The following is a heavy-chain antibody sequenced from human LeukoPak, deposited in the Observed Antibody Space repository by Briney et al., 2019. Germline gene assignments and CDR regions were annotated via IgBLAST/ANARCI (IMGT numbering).Heavy chain of an antibody. CDR3: AKDYYYDSSGPYFDY. J-gene: IGHJ4*02. CDR2: ISGSGGST. D-gene: IGHD3-22*01. V-gene: IGHV3-23*01. Sequence: PGGSLRLSCAASGFTFSSYAMSWVRQAPGKGLEWVSAISGSGGSTYYADSVKGRFTISRDNSKNTLYLQMNSLRAEDTAVYYCAKDYYYDSSGPYFDYWGQGTLVTVSS. CDR1: GFTFSSYA.